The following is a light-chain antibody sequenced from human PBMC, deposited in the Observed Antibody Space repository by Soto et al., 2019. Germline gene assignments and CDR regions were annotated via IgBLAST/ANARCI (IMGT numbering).Light chain of an antibody. V-gene: IGLV2-14*01. CDR3: SSYTSTNTLV. CDR1: RSDVGGYNF. CDR2: DVT. J-gene: IGLJ3*02. Sequence: QSALTQPASVSGSPGQSITISCTGTRSDVGGYNFFSWYQQHPGKVPKLVIYDVTHRPSGVSNRFSASKSANTASLTISGLQAEDEAYYYCSSYTSTNTLVFGVGTKVTVL.